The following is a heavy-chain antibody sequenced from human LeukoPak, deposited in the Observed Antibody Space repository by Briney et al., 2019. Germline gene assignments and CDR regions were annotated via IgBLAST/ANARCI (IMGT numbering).Heavy chain of an antibody. Sequence: SETLSLTCTVSGGSISGYYWSWIRQPAGKGLEWIGRIYTSGSTNYNPSLKSRVTMKVDTSKNQFSLKLSSVTAADTDVYYCARDRIVNWFDPWGQGTLVTVSS. CDR1: GGSISGYY. J-gene: IGHJ5*02. CDR2: IYTSGST. CDR3: ARDRIVNWFDP. D-gene: IGHD2/OR15-2a*01. V-gene: IGHV4-4*07.